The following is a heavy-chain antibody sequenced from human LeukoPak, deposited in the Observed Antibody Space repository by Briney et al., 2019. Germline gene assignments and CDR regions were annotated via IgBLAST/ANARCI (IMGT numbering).Heavy chain of an antibody. Sequence: SQTLSLTCAVSGGSISSYYWSWIRQPPGKGLEWIGYIYYSGSTNYNPSLKSRVTISVDTSKNQFSLKLSSVTAADTAVYYCARALVVRGVITRFDYWGQGTLVTVSS. CDR1: GGSISSYY. CDR2: IYYSGST. V-gene: IGHV4-59*01. J-gene: IGHJ4*02. D-gene: IGHD3-10*01. CDR3: ARALVVRGVITRFDY.